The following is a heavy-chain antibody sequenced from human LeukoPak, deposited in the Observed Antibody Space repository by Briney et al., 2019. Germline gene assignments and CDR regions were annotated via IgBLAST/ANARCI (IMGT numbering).Heavy chain of an antibody. D-gene: IGHD3-10*01. CDR2: IGGSGGST. Sequence: PGGSLRLSCAASGFIFSGFAMSWVRQGPGKGLEWVSAIGGSGGSTYNADSVKGRLTISRDNSKNTLYLQMNSLRAEDTAVYYCAKSNSGSYYSLDNWGQGALVTVSS. V-gene: IGHV3-23*01. CDR1: GFIFSGFA. CDR3: AKSNSGSYYSLDN. J-gene: IGHJ4*02.